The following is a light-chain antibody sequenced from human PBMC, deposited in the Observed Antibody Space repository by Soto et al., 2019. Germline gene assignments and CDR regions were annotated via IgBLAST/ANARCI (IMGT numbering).Light chain of an antibody. CDR2: VAS. Sequence: EIVLTQSPDTLSLSPGERATLSCRASQSVSSNNLAWYQHKPGQPPRLLIYVASRSATGIPDRFSGSGSGSEFTLAITRLEPEDFAVYYCQQHGSGPWTFGQGTKVEI. CDR3: QQHGSGPWT. J-gene: IGKJ1*01. CDR1: QSVSSNN. V-gene: IGKV3-20*01.